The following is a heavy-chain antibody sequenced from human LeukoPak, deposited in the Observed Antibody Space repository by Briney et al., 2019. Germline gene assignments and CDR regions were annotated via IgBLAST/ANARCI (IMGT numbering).Heavy chain of an antibody. J-gene: IGHJ4*02. D-gene: IGHD6-13*01. Sequence: SETLSLTCTVSGGSISSYYWSWIRQPPGKGLEWIGYIYYSGSTNYNPSHKSRVTISVDTSKNQFSLKLSSVTAADTAVYYCAREIHSSSWYDYFDYWGQGTLVTVSS. CDR3: AREIHSSSWYDYFDY. CDR1: GGSISSYY. CDR2: IYYSGST. V-gene: IGHV4-59*01.